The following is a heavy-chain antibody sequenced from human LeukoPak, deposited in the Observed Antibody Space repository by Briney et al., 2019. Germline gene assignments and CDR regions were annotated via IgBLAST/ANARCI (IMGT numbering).Heavy chain of an antibody. V-gene: IGHV3-23*01. CDR1: GFTFSSYA. CDR2: ISGSGGST. Sequence: GGSLRLSCAVSGFTFSSYAMSCVRQAPGKGLGWVSTISGSGGSTYYADSAKGRFTISRDNSKNTLYLQMNSLRAEDTAVYYCAKPVAGTGYFDYWGQGTLVTVSS. CDR3: AKPVAGTGYFDY. J-gene: IGHJ4*02. D-gene: IGHD6-19*01.